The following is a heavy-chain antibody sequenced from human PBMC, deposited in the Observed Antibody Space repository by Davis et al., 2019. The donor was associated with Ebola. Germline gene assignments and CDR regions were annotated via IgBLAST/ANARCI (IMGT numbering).Heavy chain of an antibody. V-gene: IGHV3-30*03. CDR1: GFTFSSYG. CDR2: ISYDGSNK. J-gene: IGHJ4*02. CDR3: ARGGRVVPTAMPD. D-gene: IGHD2-2*01. Sequence: PGGSLRLSCAASGFTFSSYGMHWVRQPPGKGLYWVAVISYDGSNKYYADSVKGRFTISRDNSKNTLYLQMNSLRAEDTALYYCARGGRVVPTAMPDWGQGTLVTVSS.